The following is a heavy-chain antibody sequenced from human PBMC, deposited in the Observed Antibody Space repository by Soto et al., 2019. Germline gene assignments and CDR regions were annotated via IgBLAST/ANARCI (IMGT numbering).Heavy chain of an antibody. CDR2: ISYDGSNK. CDR3: ARDYYGSGSYCDY. D-gene: IGHD3-10*01. Sequence: QVQLVESGGGVVQPGRSLRLSCAASGFTFSSYAMHWVRQAPGKGLEWVAVISYDGSNKYYADSVKGRFTISRDNSKNTMYLQMNRLRAEDTAVYYCARDYYGSGSYCDYWGQGTLVTVSS. J-gene: IGHJ4*02. CDR1: GFTFSSYA. V-gene: IGHV3-30-3*01.